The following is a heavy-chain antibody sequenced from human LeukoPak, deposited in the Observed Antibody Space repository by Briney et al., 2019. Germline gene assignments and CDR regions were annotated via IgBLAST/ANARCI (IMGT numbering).Heavy chain of an antibody. CDR1: GYSFTDYY. D-gene: IGHD3-16*02. Sequence: ASVKVSCKPSGYSFTDYYIHWVRQAPGQGLEWMGWINPNSGGTNYAQKFQGRVTMTRDTFISTGYMELTSLRSDDTAVYYCAGGKSYHNVIEYWGQGTLVTVSS. J-gene: IGHJ4*02. CDR3: AGGKSYHNVIEY. V-gene: IGHV1-2*02. CDR2: INPNSGGT.